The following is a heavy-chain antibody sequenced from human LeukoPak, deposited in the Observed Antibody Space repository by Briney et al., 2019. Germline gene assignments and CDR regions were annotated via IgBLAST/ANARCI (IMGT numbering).Heavy chain of an antibody. CDR2: IYYSGST. J-gene: IGHJ6*02. D-gene: IGHD6-13*01. CDR3: ARLKEWGVRAAAGPPYYYYYGMDV. CDR1: GGSISSYY. Sequence: SETLSLTCTVSGGSISSYYWSWIRQPPGKGLEWIGYIYYSGSTNYNPSLKSRVTISVDTSKNQFSLKLSSVTAADTAVYYCARLKEWGVRAAAGPPYYYYYGMDVWGQGTTVTVSS. V-gene: IGHV4-59*08.